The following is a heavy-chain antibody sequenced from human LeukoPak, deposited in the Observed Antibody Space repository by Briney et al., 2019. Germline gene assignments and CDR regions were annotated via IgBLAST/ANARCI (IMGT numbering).Heavy chain of an antibody. V-gene: IGHV3-49*04. J-gene: IGHJ6*03. CDR1: GFTFSSYW. CDR2: IRSKAYGGTT. CDR3: TRRITIFGVDQPGAYYYYYMDV. Sequence: GGSLRLSCAASGFTFSSYWMSWVRQAPGKGLEWVGFIRSKAYGGTTEYAASVKGRFTISRDDSKSIAYLQMNSLKTEDTAVYYCTRRITIFGVDQPGAYYYYYMDVWGKGTTVTVSS. D-gene: IGHD3-3*01.